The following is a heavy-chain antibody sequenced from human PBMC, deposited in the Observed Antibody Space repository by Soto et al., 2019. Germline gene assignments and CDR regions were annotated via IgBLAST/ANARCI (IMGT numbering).Heavy chain of an antibody. CDR3: ARHQGSTWFFDY. CDR1: GGSISSYY. CDR2: ISFSGNA. J-gene: IGHJ4*02. D-gene: IGHD6-13*01. V-gene: IGHV4-59*08. Sequence: PSETLSLTCTVSGGSISSYYWSWIRQPPGKGLEWIGYISFSGNANYNPSLKSRATISVDTSKNQFSLKLTSVTAADTALYFCARHQGSTWFFDYWGQGTLVTVSS.